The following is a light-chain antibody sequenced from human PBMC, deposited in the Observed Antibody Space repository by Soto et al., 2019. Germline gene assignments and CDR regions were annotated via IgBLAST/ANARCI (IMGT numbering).Light chain of an antibody. CDR2: SND. J-gene: IGLJ3*02. Sequence: QSVLTQPPSASATPGQRVAISCSGSSSNIGSHTVNWYHQLPGTAPKLLIYSNDQRPSGVPGRFSSSKSGTSASLAISGLQSEDEGEYYCATWEDSLNGPVFGGGTKLTVL. CDR3: ATWEDSLNGPV. CDR1: SSNIGSHT. V-gene: IGLV1-44*01.